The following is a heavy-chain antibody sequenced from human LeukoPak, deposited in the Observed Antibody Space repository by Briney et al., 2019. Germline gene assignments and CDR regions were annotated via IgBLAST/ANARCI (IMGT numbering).Heavy chain of an antibody. D-gene: IGHD1-7*01. CDR1: GYTYANYG. V-gene: IGHV1-18*01. Sequence: ASVEVSCKASGYTYANYGISWMRQAPGQGLEWMGWISTYKGKTIYAQTLQGRVTMTTDTSTSTAYMEVRSLRSDDTAVYYCARDVEGTTDFDYWGQGTLVSVSS. CDR2: ISTYKGKT. J-gene: IGHJ4*02. CDR3: ARDVEGTTDFDY.